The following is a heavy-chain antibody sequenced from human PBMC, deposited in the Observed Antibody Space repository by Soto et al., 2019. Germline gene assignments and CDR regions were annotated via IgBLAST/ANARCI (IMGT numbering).Heavy chain of an antibody. CDR1: GYTFTGYY. V-gene: IGHV1-2*04. CDR3: ARATVSGWYPSD. Sequence: QVQLVQSGAAVKKPGASVKVSCKASGYTFTGYYMHWVRQAPGQGLEWMGWINPNSGGTNYAQKFQGWVTMTRDTSISPAYMELSRLRSDDTAVYYCARATVSGWYPSDWGQGTLVTVSS. D-gene: IGHD6-19*01. J-gene: IGHJ4*02. CDR2: INPNSGGT.